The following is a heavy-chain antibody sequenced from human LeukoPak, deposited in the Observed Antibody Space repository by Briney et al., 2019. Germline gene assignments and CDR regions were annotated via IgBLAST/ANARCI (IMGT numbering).Heavy chain of an antibody. V-gene: IGHV3-30*18. CDR2: ISYDGAIT. CDR1: GVTLSNYG. CDR3: AKDFSGFGELLFFFGMDV. D-gene: IGHD3-10*01. Sequence: GRSLRLSCAGSGVTLSNYGIHWVRQAPGKGLEWVAVISYDGAITYYADSVKGRFTISRDNSKKMVDLQMNSLRAEDTAVYYCAKDFSGFGELLFFFGMDVWGQGTTVIVSS. J-gene: IGHJ6*02.